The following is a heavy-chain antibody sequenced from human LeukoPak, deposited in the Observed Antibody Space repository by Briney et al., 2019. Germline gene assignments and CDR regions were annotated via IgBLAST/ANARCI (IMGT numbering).Heavy chain of an antibody. D-gene: IGHD6-6*01. CDR1: GFTFTNYV. V-gene: IGHV3-23*01. CDR2: ISVSGADT. Sequence: AGGSLRLSCAASGFTFTNYVMTWVRQAPGKGLEWLSGISVSGADTYYADSVKGRFTISRDNSKNTVSLRLNSLRAEDSAIYYCASRKEYSTSSVSYWGQGTLVTVSS. J-gene: IGHJ4*02. CDR3: ASRKEYSTSSVSY.